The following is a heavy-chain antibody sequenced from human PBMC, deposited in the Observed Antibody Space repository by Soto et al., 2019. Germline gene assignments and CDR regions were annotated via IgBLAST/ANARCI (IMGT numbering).Heavy chain of an antibody. CDR1: GGSIISYY. V-gene: IGHV4-59*01. D-gene: IGHD3-22*01. CDR2: IYYSGST. J-gene: IGHJ3*02. CDR3: AKVYYDSSGYQVDAFDI. Sequence: PSETLSLTFTVSGGSIISYYWSWIRQPPGKGLEWIGYIYYSGSTNYNPSLKSRVTISVDTSKNQFSLKLSSVTAADTAVYYCAKVYYDSSGYQVDAFDIWGQGTMVTVSS.